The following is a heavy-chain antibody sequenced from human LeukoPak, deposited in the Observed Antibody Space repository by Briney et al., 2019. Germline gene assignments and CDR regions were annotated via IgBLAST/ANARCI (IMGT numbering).Heavy chain of an antibody. CDR2: MNPNSGNT. D-gene: IGHD4-17*01. V-gene: IGHV1-8*02. J-gene: IGHJ6*03. Sequence: ASVKVSCKASGYTFTSYGISWVRQAPGQGLEWMGWMNPNSGNTGYAQKFQGRVTMTRNTSISTAYMELSSLRSEDTAVYYCARKGTVTRGYYYYYYMDVWGKGTTVTISS. CDR3: ARKGTVTRGYYYYYYMDV. CDR1: GYTFTSYG.